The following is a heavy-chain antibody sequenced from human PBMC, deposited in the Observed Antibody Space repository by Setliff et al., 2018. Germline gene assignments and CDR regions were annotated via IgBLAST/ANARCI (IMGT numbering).Heavy chain of an antibody. Sequence: SETLSLTCTVYGGSFTNYYWGWIRQSPGKGLEWIGEINHSGSTNYNPSLKSRLTLSVDASTNQFSLKLYSVTAADTAVYYCRYWSGYYNNDYWGQGTLVTVSS. CDR2: INHSGST. D-gene: IGHD3-3*01. V-gene: IGHV4-34*01. J-gene: IGHJ4*02. CDR3: RYWSGYYNNDY. CDR1: GGSFTNYY.